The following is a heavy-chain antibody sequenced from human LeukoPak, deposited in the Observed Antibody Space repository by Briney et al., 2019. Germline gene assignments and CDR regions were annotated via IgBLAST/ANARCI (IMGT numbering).Heavy chain of an antibody. Sequence: SVKLSCKASGGTFSSYAISWVRQAPGQGLEWMGRIIPIFGIANYAQKFQGRVTITADKSTSTAYMELSSLRSEDTAVYYCARMVDSSGPDIDYWGQGTLVTVSS. CDR2: IIPIFGIA. J-gene: IGHJ4*02. V-gene: IGHV1-69*04. D-gene: IGHD3-22*01. CDR3: ARMVDSSGPDIDY. CDR1: GGTFSSYA.